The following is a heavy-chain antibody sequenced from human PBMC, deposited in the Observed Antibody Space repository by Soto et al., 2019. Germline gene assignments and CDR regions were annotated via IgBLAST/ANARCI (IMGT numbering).Heavy chain of an antibody. J-gene: IGHJ5*02. D-gene: IGHD5-12*01. CDR2: ISYSGTT. CDR3: ARGRGYSYGLDP. V-gene: IGHV4-30-4*01. CDR1: GDSISSANNY. Sequence: QVQLQESGPGLVKPSQTLSLTCTVSGDSISSANNYWSWIRQPPGEGLEWIGFISYSGTTSYSPSLKSLLAISLDTSKNQFSLSLTSVTAADPAVYYCARGRGYSYGLDPWGQGTLVTVSS.